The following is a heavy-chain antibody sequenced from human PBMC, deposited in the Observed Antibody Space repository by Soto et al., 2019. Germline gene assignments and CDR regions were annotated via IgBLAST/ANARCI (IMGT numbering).Heavy chain of an antibody. V-gene: IGHV3-74*01. Sequence: EVQLVESGGSLVQPGGSLRLSCAASGFTFSSYWMHWVRQAPGKGLVWVSRTNSDGSSTSHADSVKGRFTISRDNAKNTLYLQMNSLRAEDTAVYYCARDGRRNGMDVWGQGTTVTVSS. CDR1: GFTFSSYW. CDR2: TNSDGSST. CDR3: ARDGRRNGMDV. J-gene: IGHJ6*02.